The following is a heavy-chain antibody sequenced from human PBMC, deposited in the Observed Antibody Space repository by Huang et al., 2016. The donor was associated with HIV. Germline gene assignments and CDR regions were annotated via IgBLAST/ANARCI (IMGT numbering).Heavy chain of an antibody. CDR3: ARQGVGDFVVEPTGLGAFDI. D-gene: IGHD2-2*01. V-gene: IGHV5-51*01. J-gene: IGHJ3*02. CDR2: TDPAYSDT. Sequence: EVQLVQSGAVVKKPGESLKISCKGSGYTFNGYWIGWVRQMPGNGLEWMGITDPAYSDTTYSPSFQGQVTISADKSISTAYLQWSGLKASDTAMYYCARQGVGDFVVEPTGLGAFDIWGQGTMVTVSS. CDR1: GYTFNGYW.